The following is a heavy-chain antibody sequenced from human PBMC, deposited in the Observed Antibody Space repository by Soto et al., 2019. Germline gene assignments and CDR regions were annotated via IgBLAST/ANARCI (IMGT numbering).Heavy chain of an antibody. D-gene: IGHD3-10*01. V-gene: IGHV1-46*01. Sequence: ASVKVSCKASGGTFSSYSISWVRQAPGQGLEWTGIINPSGGSTSYAQKFQGRVTMTRDTSTSTVYMELSSLRSEDTAVYYCARDFFRASPVDYYYYYGMDVWGQGTTVTVSS. CDR1: GGTFSSYS. J-gene: IGHJ6*02. CDR2: INPSGGST. CDR3: ARDFFRASPVDYYYYYGMDV.